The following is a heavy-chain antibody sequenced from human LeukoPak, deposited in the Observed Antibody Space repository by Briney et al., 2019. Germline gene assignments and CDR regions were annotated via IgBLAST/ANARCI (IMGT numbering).Heavy chain of an antibody. CDR2: ISWDGGST. CDR3: AKDVRGSTSWYGLDY. D-gene: IGHD6-13*01. CDR1: GFTFSSYE. Sequence: GGSLRLSCAASGFTFSSYEMDWVRHAPGKGLEWVSLISWDGGSTYYADSVKGRFTISRDNSKNSLYLQMNSLRAEDTALYYCAKDVRGSTSWYGLDYWGQGTLVTVSS. J-gene: IGHJ4*02. V-gene: IGHV3-43D*03.